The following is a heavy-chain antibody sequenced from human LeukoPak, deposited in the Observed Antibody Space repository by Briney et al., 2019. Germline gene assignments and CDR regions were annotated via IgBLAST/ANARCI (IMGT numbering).Heavy chain of an antibody. CDR3: ARAFDSSVNFDY. Sequence: PSETLSLTCAVYGGSFSGYYWSWIRQPPGKGLEWIGYIYYSGSTYYNPSLKSRVTISVDTSKNQFSLKLSSVTAADTAVYYCARAFDSSVNFDYWGQGTLVTVSS. CDR2: IYYSGST. V-gene: IGHV4-30-4*08. J-gene: IGHJ4*02. CDR1: GGSFSGYY. D-gene: IGHD6-19*01.